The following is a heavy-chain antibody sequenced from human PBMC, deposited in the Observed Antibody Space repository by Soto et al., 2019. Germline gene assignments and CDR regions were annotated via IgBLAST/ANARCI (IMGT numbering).Heavy chain of an antibody. V-gene: IGHV3-30-3*01. J-gene: IGHJ6*02. CDR1: GFSFGRYA. Sequence: GGSLRLSFAASGFSFGRYAMRWVRQAPGKGLEWVASIPYDGGNRKYADSVKGRFTISRDNAKDMLYLHMSSLGPDDTSVYYCAREYLDYGPDVWGQGTSVTVSS. CDR2: IPYDGGNR. CDR3: AREYLDYGPDV.